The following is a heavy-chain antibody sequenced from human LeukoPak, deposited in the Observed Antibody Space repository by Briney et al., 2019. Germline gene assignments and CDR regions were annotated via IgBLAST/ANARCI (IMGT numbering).Heavy chain of an antibody. V-gene: IGHV4-34*01. J-gene: IGHJ5*02. CDR2: INHSGST. Sequence: PSGTLSLTCAVYGGSFSGYYWSWIRQPPGKGLEWIGEINHSGSTNYSPSLKSRVTISVDTSKNQFSLKLSSVTAADTAVYYCARALNPYYYDSSGYHHWGQGTLVTVSS. D-gene: IGHD3-22*01. CDR1: GGSFSGYY. CDR3: ARALNPYYYDSSGYHH.